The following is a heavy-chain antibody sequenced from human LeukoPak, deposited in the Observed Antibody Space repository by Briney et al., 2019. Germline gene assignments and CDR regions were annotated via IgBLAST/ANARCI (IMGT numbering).Heavy chain of an antibody. CDR2: IYYTAST. J-gene: IGHJ5*02. CDR3: ARERYYYGGKTWFDP. D-gene: IGHD4-23*01. Sequence: SETLSLTCSVSGGYIISSDHYWGWMRQPPGKGREWIGSIYYTASTRPNPFFTSRVTVSVDTSKNQLSLNLTSVTAADTAVYYCARERYYYGGKTWFDPWGQGTLVTVSS. V-gene: IGHV4-39*07. CDR1: GGYIISSDHY.